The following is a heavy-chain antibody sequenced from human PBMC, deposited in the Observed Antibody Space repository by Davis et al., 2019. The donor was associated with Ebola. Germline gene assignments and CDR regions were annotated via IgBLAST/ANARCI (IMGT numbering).Heavy chain of an antibody. CDR2: IYPGDSDT. J-gene: IGHJ5*02. Sequence: GESLKISCKGSGYSFTSYWIGWVRQMPGKGLEWMGIIYPGDSDTRYSPSFQGQVTISADKSISTAYLQWSSLKASDTAMYYCARHSPWGGIAAAGSGRGWFDPWGQGTLVTVSS. CDR3: ARHSPWGGIAAAGSGRGWFDP. CDR1: GYSFTSYW. V-gene: IGHV5-51*01. D-gene: IGHD6-13*01.